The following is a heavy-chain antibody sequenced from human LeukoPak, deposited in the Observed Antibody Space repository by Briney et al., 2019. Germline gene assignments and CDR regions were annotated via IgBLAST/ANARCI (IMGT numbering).Heavy chain of an antibody. CDR1: GITFSSYR. V-gene: IGHV3-7*01. J-gene: IGHJ4*02. CDR2: IKQDGSEK. Sequence: VGSLILSFAASGITFSSYRMSWLRHAPGNCLHSFSNIKQDGSEKYYVDSVKGRFTISRDNAKNSLYLQMNSLRAEDTAVYYCASRRFLEWLSSPFDYWGQGTLVTVSS. D-gene: IGHD3-3*01. CDR3: ASRRFLEWLSSPFDY.